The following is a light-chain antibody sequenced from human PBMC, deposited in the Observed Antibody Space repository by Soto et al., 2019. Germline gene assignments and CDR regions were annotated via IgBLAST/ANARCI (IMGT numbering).Light chain of an antibody. V-gene: IGKV3-11*01. Sequence: EIVLXQSPXXLSLSPGERATLSCRASQSVSSYLAWYQQKPGQAPRLLISDASNRATGIPARFSGSGSGTDFTLTVSSLEPEDFAVYYCQQRRDWPLTFGGGTKVEI. CDR1: QSVSSY. CDR2: DAS. CDR3: QQRRDWPLT. J-gene: IGKJ4*01.